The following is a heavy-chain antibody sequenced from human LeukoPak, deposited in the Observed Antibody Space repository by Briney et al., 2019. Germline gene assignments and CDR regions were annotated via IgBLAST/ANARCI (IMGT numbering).Heavy chain of an antibody. CDR2: IIPIFGTA. D-gene: IGHD4-11*01. J-gene: IGHJ4*02. V-gene: IGHV1-69*05. Sequence: GASVKVSCKASGDTFSSYAISWVRQAPGQGLEWMGGIIPIFGTANYAQKFQGRVTITTDESTSTAYMELSSLRSEDTAVYYCARGGYSNYDIITADYWGQGTLVTVSS. CDR1: GDTFSSYA. CDR3: ARGGYSNYDIITADY.